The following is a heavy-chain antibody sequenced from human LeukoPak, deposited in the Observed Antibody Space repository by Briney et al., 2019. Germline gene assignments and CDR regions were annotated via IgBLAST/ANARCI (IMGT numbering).Heavy chain of an antibody. CDR1: GGSISTYY. CDR3: ARDNSVRDEAWWFNP. Sequence: SETLSLTCTVSGGSISTYYWSWIRQPAGKGLEWIGRIYNSGSTNYNPSLKSRVTMSVETSKNQFSLKLKSVTAADTAVYYCARDNSVRDEAWWFNPWGQGTLVTVSS. J-gene: IGHJ5*02. CDR2: IYNSGST. D-gene: IGHD5-24*01. V-gene: IGHV4-4*07.